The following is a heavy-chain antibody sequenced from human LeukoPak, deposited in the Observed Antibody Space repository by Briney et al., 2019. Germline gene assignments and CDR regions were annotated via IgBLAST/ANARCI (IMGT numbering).Heavy chain of an antibody. D-gene: IGHD3-10*01. Sequence: SETLSLTCSVSGGSFSSYYWNWIRQPPGKGLEWIGYIYYSGSTNYSPSLKSRVTISIDTSKNQFSLRLRSVTAADTAVYYCAGSGDGDAFDIWGQGTMVTVSS. CDR3: AGSGDGDAFDI. CDR1: GGSFSSYY. CDR2: IYYSGST. J-gene: IGHJ3*02. V-gene: IGHV4-59*01.